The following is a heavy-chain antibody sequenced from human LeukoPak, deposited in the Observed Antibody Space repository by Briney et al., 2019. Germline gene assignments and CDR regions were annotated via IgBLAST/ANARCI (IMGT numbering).Heavy chain of an antibody. CDR3: ARDWRQLLGDAFDI. CDR2: ISSSGSTI. J-gene: IGHJ3*02. D-gene: IGHD2-15*01. Sequence: GGSLRLSCAASGFTFSDYYMSWIRQAPGKGLEWVSYISSSGSTIYYADSVKGRFTISRDNSKNTLYLQMNSLRAEDTAVYYCARDWRQLLGDAFDIWGQGTMVTVSS. V-gene: IGHV3-11*04. CDR1: GFTFSDYY.